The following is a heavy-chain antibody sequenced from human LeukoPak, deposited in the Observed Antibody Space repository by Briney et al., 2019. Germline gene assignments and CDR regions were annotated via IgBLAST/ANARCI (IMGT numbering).Heavy chain of an antibody. V-gene: IGHV3-7*02. J-gene: IGHJ4*02. CDR1: GFTFSSYW. D-gene: IGHD2-15*01. Sequence: GGSLRLSCAASGFTFSSYWMSWVRQAPGKGLEWVANIKQDGSEKYYVDSVKGRFTISRDNAKNSLYLQMNSLRAEDTAVYYCVRTHCSGGSCYSRPLDYWGQGTLVTVSS. CDR3: VRTHCSGGSCYSRPLDY. CDR2: IKQDGSEK.